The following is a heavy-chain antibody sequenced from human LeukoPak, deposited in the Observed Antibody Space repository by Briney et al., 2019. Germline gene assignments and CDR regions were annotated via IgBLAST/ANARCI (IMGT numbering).Heavy chain of an antibody. V-gene: IGHV3-7*03. CDR1: GFTFRTYW. Sequence: HPGGSLRLPCAACGFTFRTYWMMWVRQAPGKGLEWVANIKKDGSEKYYIDSVKGRFTISRDNAENSLYLQMNSLRADDTAVYCCAIEGVHCSGRICLKAYWGQGTQVTVSS. D-gene: IGHD2-15*01. CDR2: IKKDGSEK. CDR3: AIEGVHCSGRICLKAY. J-gene: IGHJ4*02.